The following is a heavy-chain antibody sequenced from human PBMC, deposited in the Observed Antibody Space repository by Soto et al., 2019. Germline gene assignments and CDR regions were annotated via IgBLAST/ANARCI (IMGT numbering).Heavy chain of an antibody. CDR2: INPNSGGT. V-gene: IGHV1-2*04. J-gene: IGHJ4*02. CDR1: GYTFTGYY. CDR3: ARSVGYCTNGVCYDFDY. D-gene: IGHD2-8*01. Sequence: ASVKVSCKASGYTFTGYYMHWVRQAPGQGLEWMGWINPNSGGTNYAQKFQGWVTMTRDTSISTAYMELSRLRSDDTAVYYCARSVGYCTNGVCYDFDYWGKGTLVTVSS.